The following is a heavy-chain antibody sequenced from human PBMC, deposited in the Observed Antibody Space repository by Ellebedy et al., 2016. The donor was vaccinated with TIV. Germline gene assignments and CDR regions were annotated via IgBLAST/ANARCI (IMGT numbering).Heavy chain of an antibody. CDR1: GGSFSGYY. J-gene: IGHJ3*02. CDR2: IYYSGST. V-gene: IGHV4-34*09. D-gene: IGHD5-12*01. CDR3: ARGGAFDI. Sequence: SETLSLTXAVYGGSFSGYYWSWIRQSPGKGLEWIGYIYYSGSTYYNPSLKSRVTISVDTSKNQFSLKLSSVTAADTAVYYCARGGAFDIWGQGTMVTVSS.